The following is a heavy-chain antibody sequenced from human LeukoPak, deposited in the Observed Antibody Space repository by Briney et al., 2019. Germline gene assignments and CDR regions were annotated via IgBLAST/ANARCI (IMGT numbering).Heavy chain of an antibody. D-gene: IGHD6-6*01. Sequence: ASVKVSCKASGYTFTSYYMHWVRQAPGQGLEWMGWINPNSGGTNYAQKFQGRVTMTRDTSISTAYMELSRLRSDDTAVYYCAREGDSMDSSSSPFDYWGQGTLVTVSS. CDR2: INPNSGGT. J-gene: IGHJ4*02. CDR3: AREGDSMDSSSSPFDY. V-gene: IGHV1-2*02. CDR1: GYTFTSYY.